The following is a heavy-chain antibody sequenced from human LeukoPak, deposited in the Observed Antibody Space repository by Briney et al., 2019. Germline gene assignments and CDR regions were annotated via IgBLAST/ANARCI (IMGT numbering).Heavy chain of an antibody. CDR3: ARLRITGTTRGMDV. Sequence: GGSLRLSCAASGFTFSRYWMSWVRQAPGKGLEWVATINQDRSEKYYADSVKGRFTISTDNAKNSLYLQMNSLRAEDTAVYYCARLRITGTTRGMDVWGQGTTVTVSS. CDR2: INQDRSEK. J-gene: IGHJ6*02. CDR1: GFTFSRYW. D-gene: IGHD1-20*01. V-gene: IGHV3-7*03.